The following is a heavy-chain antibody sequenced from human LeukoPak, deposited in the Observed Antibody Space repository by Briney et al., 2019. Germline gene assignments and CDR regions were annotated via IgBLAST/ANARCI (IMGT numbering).Heavy chain of an antibody. D-gene: IGHD4-23*01. J-gene: IGHJ4*02. CDR3: ARGGKATVVTM. V-gene: IGHV4-4*07. CDR2: IYSSGST. CDR1: GGSINSYY. Sequence: SETLSLTCTVSGGSINSYYWSWIRQPAGKGLEWIGRIYSSGSTNYNPSLKSRVSMSVDTSKNQFSLKLTSVTAADTAVYYCARGGKATVVTMWGEGILVTVSS.